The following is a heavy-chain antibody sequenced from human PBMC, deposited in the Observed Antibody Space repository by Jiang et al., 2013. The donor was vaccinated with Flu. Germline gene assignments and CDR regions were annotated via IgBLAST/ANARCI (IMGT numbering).Heavy chain of an antibody. CDR2: ISAYNGNT. Sequence: ASVKVSCKASGYTFTSYGISWVRQAPGQGLEWMGWISAYNGNTNYAQKLQGRVTMTTDTSTSTAYMELRSLRSDDTAVYYCARDLQRGSVGATAFDYWGQGTLVTVSS. J-gene: IGHJ4*02. V-gene: IGHV1-18*01. D-gene: IGHD1-26*01. CDR1: GYTFTSYG. CDR3: ARDLQRGSVGATAFDY.